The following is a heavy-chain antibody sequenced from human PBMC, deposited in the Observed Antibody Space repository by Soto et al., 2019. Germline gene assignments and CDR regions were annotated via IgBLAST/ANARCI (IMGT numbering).Heavy chain of an antibody. D-gene: IGHD6-19*01. CDR3: ARDRAVAGPSAEYFQH. J-gene: IGHJ1*01. V-gene: IGHV1-18*01. CDR1: GYTFTSYG. Sequence: KVSCKASGYTFTSYGISWVRQAPGQGLEWMGWISAYNGSTNYAQKLQGRVTMTTDTSTSTAYMELRSLRSDDTAVYYCARDRAVAGPSAEYFQHWGQGTLVTVS. CDR2: ISAYNGST.